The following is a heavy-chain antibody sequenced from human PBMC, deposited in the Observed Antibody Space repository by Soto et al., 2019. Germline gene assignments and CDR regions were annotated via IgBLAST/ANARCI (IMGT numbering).Heavy chain of an antibody. D-gene: IGHD3-22*01. CDR3: AKDEIVVAATGIYYYGLDV. CDR1: GFTFRSYA. CDR2: ISGSGATT. Sequence: EVQLLESGGGLVQPGGSLRLSCAASGFTFRSYAMSWVRQAPGKGLEWVSTISGSGATTYFADSAKGRFTISRDNSKNTLFLQMNSLRAEDTALYYCAKDEIVVAATGIYYYGLDVWGQGTTVTVSS. J-gene: IGHJ6*02. V-gene: IGHV3-23*01.